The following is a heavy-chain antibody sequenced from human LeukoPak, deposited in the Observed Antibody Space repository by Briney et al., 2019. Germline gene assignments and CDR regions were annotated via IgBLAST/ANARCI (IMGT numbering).Heavy chain of an antibody. CDR1: GGSFSGYY. D-gene: IGHD4-23*01. CDR2: IYYSGST. J-gene: IGHJ4*02. CDR3: ARGTDDYGGNSRLFDYY. V-gene: IGHV4-34*01. Sequence: SETLSLTCAVYGGSFSGYYWGWIRQPPGKGLEWIGSIYYSGSTYYNPSLKSRVTISVDTSKNQFSLKLSSVTAADTAVYYCARGTDDYGGNSRLFDYYWGQGTLVTVSS.